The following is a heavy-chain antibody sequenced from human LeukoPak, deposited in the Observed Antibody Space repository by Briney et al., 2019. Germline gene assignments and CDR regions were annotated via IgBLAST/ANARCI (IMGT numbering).Heavy chain of an antibody. D-gene: IGHD3-3*01. CDR1: GYTFTSYY. V-gene: IGHV1-46*01. CDR3: AREQGTYYDFWSGYYLGSVGWFDP. J-gene: IGHJ5*02. CDR2: INPSGGST. Sequence: GASVKVSCKASGYTFTSYYMHWVRQAPGQGLEWMGIINPSGGSTSYAQKFQGRVTMTRDTSTSTVCMELSSLRSEDTAVYYCAREQGTYYDFWSGYYLGSVGWFDPWGQGTLVTVSS.